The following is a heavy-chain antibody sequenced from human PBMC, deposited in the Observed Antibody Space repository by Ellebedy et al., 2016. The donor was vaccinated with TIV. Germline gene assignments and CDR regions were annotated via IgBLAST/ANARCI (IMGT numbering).Heavy chain of an antibody. CDR1: GFTFSSYS. D-gene: IGHD6-13*01. Sequence: GGSLRLSCAASGFTSGFTFSSYSMTWVRQVPGKGLEWVSGITGSGDTASYADSVKGRFTISRDNPKSTLYLQMTSLRGDDTGFYFCAKGPRYSSSEPPIWGPGTLVTVSS. J-gene: IGHJ4*02. CDR2: ITGSGDTA. V-gene: IGHV3-23*01. CDR3: AKGPRYSSSEPPI.